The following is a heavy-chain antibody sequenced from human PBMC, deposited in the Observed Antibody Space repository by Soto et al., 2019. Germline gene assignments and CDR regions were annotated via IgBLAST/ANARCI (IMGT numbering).Heavy chain of an antibody. CDR2: INPSGGST. D-gene: IGHD6-13*01. CDR1: EYTFTSYY. Sequence: ASVKVSCKASEYTFTSYYMHWVRQAPGQGLEWMGIINPSGGSTSYAQKFQGRVTMTRDTSTSTVYMELSSLRSEDTAVYYCARGDFGIAAAGTGFFIWGQGTLVTVSS. V-gene: IGHV1-46*01. CDR3: ARGDFGIAAAGTGFFI. J-gene: IGHJ4*02.